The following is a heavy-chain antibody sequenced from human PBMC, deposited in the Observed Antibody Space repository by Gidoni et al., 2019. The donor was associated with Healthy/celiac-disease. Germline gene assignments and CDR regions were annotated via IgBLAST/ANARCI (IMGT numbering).Heavy chain of an antibody. D-gene: IGHD3-10*01. CDR3: ASYYGSGSPAPHY. Sequence: QVQLVQSGAEVKKPGSSVKVSCKASGGTFSSYTISWVRQAPGQGLEWRGRIIPILGIANYAQKFQGRVTITADRSTSTAYMELSSLRSEDTAVYYCASYYGSGSPAPHYWGQGTLVTVSS. CDR2: IIPILGIA. V-gene: IGHV1-69*02. CDR1: GGTFSSYT. J-gene: IGHJ4*02.